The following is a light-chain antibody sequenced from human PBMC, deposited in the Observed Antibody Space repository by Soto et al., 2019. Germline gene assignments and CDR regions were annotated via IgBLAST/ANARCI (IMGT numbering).Light chain of an antibody. Sequence: DIQMTQSASSLSASLGDRVTITCKASQNINNYLNWYQQKPGRAPKLLIYDASNLEAGVPSRFRGSGSGTDFTFTISRLQTEDIATYYCQQYNSYSRTFGQGTKVDIK. CDR2: DAS. J-gene: IGKJ1*01. CDR1: QNINNY. V-gene: IGKV1-33*01. CDR3: QQYNSYSRT.